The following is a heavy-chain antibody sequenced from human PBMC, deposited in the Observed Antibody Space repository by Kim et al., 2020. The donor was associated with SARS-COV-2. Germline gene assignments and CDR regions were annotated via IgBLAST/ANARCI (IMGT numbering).Heavy chain of an antibody. CDR2: VSAAGLRT. V-gene: IGHV3-23*01. CDR3: AKGQSGTRQERYSDY. CDR1: VYTFSSYA. J-gene: IGHJ4*01. D-gene: IGHD1-26*01. Sequence: GGSLRLSCAASVYTFSSYAMTWVRQAPGKGLEWVAAVSAAGLRTYYADSLKGRFTISRDNSKNTVNLQMNSLRPEDSAVYYCAKGQSGTRQERYSDYWG.